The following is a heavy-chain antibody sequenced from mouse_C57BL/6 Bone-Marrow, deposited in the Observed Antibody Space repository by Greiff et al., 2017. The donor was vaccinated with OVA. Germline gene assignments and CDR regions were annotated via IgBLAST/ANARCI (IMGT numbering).Heavy chain of an antibody. J-gene: IGHJ1*03. CDR1: GYTFTDYY. CDR3: ARPLDSVGSSYWYFDV. V-gene: IGHV1-26*01. D-gene: IGHD1-1*01. Sequence: EVQLQQSGPELVKPGASVKISCKASGYTFTDYYMNWVKQSPGKSLEWIGDINPNNGGTSYNQKFKGKATLNVDKSSSTAYMELRSLTSEDSAVYYCARPLDSVGSSYWYFDVGGTGTTVTVSS. CDR2: INPNNGGT.